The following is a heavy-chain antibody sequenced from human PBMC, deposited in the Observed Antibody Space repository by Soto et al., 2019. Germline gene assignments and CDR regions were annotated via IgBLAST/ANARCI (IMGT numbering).Heavy chain of an antibody. D-gene: IGHD6-6*01. CDR1: GYTLTSFY. CDR2: INPNGGST. J-gene: IGHJ4*02. Sequence: QVQLVQPGAEVKKPGASVKLSCKASGYTLTSFYIHWVRQAPGQGLEWMGIINPNGGSTNYAHNFQGRVTMTRDTSTSTVYMEPSSLRSEDTAVYYCARGLASGDYWGQGTLVTVSS. V-gene: IGHV1-46*03. CDR3: ARGLASGDY.